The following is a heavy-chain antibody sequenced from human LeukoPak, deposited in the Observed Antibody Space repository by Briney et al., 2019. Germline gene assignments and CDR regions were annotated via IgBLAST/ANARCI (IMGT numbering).Heavy chain of an antibody. J-gene: IGHJ6*02. Sequence: HTGGSLRLSCAASGFTFSSYAIGWARQPPGRGLGWVSAISVNGGSTYYADSVKGRFTISRDNSKNTLYLQMNSLRAEDTAAYYCAKSLRFGEDYYYYYYGMDVWGQGTTVTVSS. CDR1: GFTFSSYA. CDR2: ISVNGGST. V-gene: IGHV3-23*01. CDR3: AKSLRFGEDYYYYYYGMDV. D-gene: IGHD3-10*01.